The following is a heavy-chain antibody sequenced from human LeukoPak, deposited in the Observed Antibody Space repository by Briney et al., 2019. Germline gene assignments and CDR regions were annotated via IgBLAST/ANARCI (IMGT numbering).Heavy chain of an antibody. Sequence: PGGSLRLSCAASTFTFSSYGMHWVRQAPGKGLEWVAFIQYDGNKRYYADSVKGRFTISRDNSKNTLYLQMNNLRPEDTALYYCANTMYSSAWSPFDYWGRGTLVTVSS. D-gene: IGHD6-19*01. CDR1: TFTFSSYG. CDR3: ANTMYSSAWSPFDY. V-gene: IGHV3-30*02. J-gene: IGHJ4*02. CDR2: IQYDGNKR.